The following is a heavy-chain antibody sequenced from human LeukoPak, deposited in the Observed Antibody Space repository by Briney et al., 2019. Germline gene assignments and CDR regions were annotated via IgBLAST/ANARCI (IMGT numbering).Heavy chain of an antibody. V-gene: IGHV4-39*01. CDR3: ARLVWPYGDYGEDGPL. CDR1: GGSISSSSYY. CDR2: IYYSGST. J-gene: IGHJ1*01. Sequence: PSETLSLTCTVSGGSISSSSYYWGWIRQPPGKGLEWIGSIYYSGSTYYNPSLKSRVTISVDTSKNQFSLKLSSVTAADTAVYYCARLVWPYGDYGEDGPLWGQGTLVTVSS. D-gene: IGHD4-17*01.